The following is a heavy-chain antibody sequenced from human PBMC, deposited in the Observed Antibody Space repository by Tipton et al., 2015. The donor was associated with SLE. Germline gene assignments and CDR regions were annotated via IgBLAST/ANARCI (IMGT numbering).Heavy chain of an antibody. CDR2: IYSGGST. V-gene: IGHV3-53*05. J-gene: IGHJ2*01. CDR3: ARPGGIAAAAIYWYFDL. Sequence: SLRLSCAASGFTVSSNYMSWVRQAPGKGLEWVSVIYSGGSTYYADSVKGRFTISRDNSKNTLYLQMNSLRAEDTAVYYCARPGGIAAAAIYWYFDLWGRGTLVTVSS. CDR1: GFTVSSNY. D-gene: IGHD6-13*01.